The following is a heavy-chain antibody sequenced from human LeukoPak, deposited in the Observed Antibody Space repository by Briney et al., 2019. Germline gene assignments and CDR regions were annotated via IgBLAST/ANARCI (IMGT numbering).Heavy chain of an antibody. Sequence: GSLRLSCAASGFTFSGYAMSWVRQAPGKGLEWVSAISGSGGSTYYADSVKGRFTISRDNSKNTLYLQMNSLRAEDTAVYYCATRSPTTVTRRAWGQGTLVTVSS. D-gene: IGHD4-17*01. CDR3: ATRSPTTVTRRA. CDR2: ISGSGGST. CDR1: GFTFSGYA. J-gene: IGHJ5*02. V-gene: IGHV3-23*01.